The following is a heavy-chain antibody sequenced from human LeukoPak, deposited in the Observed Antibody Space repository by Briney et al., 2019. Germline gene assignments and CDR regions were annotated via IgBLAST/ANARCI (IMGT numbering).Heavy chain of an antibody. D-gene: IGHD2-15*01. J-gene: IGHJ6*02. CDR3: ARDPLVVVAATYYYYYGMDV. V-gene: IGHV1-18*01. Sequence: ASVKVSCKASGYTFTSYGISWVRQAPGQGLEWMGWISAYNGNTNYTQKLQGRVTMTTDTSTSTAYMELRSLRSDDTAVYYCARDPLVVVAATYYYYYGMDVWGQGTTVTVSS. CDR2: ISAYNGNT. CDR1: GYTFTSYG.